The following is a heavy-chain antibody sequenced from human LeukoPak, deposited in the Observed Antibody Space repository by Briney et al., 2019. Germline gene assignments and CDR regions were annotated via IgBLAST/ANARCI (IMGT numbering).Heavy chain of an antibody. CDR3: AKDLAPAGMYYFDY. J-gene: IGHJ4*02. Sequence: GGSLRLSCAASGVTLRNYAMTWIRQAPGKGLQWVSVISGDGESTYYADSVRGRFTISRDNSKNTMYLQMNNLRAEDTAIYYCAKDLAPAGMYYFDYWGQGTLVTVSS. D-gene: IGHD2-2*01. CDR1: GVTLRNYA. CDR2: ISGDGEST. V-gene: IGHV3-23*01.